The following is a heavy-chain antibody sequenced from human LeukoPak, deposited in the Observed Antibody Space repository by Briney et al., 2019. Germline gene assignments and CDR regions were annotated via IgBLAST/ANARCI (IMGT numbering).Heavy chain of an antibody. Sequence: GSLRLSCAASGFTFSSYAMSWIRQPPGKGLEWIGSIYYSGSTYYNPSLKSRVTISVDTSKNQFSLKLSSVTAADTAVYYCARVYSSSSHYYYYYMDVWGKGTTVTISS. V-gene: IGHV4-39*07. CDR1: GFTFSSYA. CDR3: ARVYSSSSHYYYYYMDV. CDR2: IYYSGST. J-gene: IGHJ6*03. D-gene: IGHD6-6*01.